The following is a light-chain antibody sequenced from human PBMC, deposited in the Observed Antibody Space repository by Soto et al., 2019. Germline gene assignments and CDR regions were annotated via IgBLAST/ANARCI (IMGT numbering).Light chain of an antibody. J-gene: IGKJ1*01. CDR2: YAS. CDR3: QHYNSYSQT. V-gene: IGKV1-5*01. Sequence: DPQMTQSPSNLSASLGDSVTITCRASQRIGRWLAWYQQKPGKAPNLLIYYASNLESGVPSRFSGSGSGTEFTLTISSLQPDDFATYYCQHYNSYSQTFGQGTKVDIK. CDR1: QRIGRW.